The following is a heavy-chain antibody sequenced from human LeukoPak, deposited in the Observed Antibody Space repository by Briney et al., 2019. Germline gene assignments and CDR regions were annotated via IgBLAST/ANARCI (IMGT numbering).Heavy chain of an antibody. J-gene: IGHJ6*03. V-gene: IGHV3-23*01. CDR2: ISGSGGST. Sequence: GGSLRLSCAASEITLSRYAMSWVRQAPGRGLEWVSAISGSGGSTYYADSVKGRFTISRDNSKNTLYLQMNSPRAEDTAVYYCAKEGSAWFGELFSYMDVWGKGTTVTISS. D-gene: IGHD3-10*01. CDR1: EITLSRYA. CDR3: AKEGSAWFGELFSYMDV.